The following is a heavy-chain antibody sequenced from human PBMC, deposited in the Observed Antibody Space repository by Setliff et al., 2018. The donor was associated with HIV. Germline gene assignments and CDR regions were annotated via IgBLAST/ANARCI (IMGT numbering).Heavy chain of an antibody. V-gene: IGHV3-23*01. Sequence: GGSLRLSCAASGFTSSSYAMSWVRQAPGKGLEWVSAISGSGGSTYYADSVKGRFTISRDNYKNTLYLQMNSLRPEDTAVYYCARDSPLSHFDYWGQGILVTVSS. CDR1: GFTSSSYA. J-gene: IGHJ4*02. CDR2: ISGSGGST. CDR3: ARDSPLSHFDY.